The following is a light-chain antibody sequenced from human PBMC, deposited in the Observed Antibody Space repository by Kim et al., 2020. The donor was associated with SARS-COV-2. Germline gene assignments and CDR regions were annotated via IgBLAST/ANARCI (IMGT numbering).Light chain of an antibody. CDR3: QAWDSSTYVV. J-gene: IGLJ2*01. CDR1: KLGDKY. CDR2: QDS. V-gene: IGLV3-1*01. Sequence: VSPGQTASITCSGDKLGDKYACWYQQKPGQSPVLVIYQDSKRPTGIPERFAGSNSGNTATLTISGTQAMDEADYYCQAWDSSTYVVFGGGTQLTVL.